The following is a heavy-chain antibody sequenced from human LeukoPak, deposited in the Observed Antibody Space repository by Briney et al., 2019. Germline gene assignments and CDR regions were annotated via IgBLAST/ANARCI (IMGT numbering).Heavy chain of an antibody. V-gene: IGHV3-30*04. CDR3: ARDRAYYYDSSGYSPDY. CDR1: GFTFSSYA. J-gene: IGHJ4*02. Sequence: GGSLRLSCAASGFTFSSYAMHWVRQAPGKGLEWVAVISYDGSNKYYADSVKGRFTISRDNSKNTLYLQMNSLRAEDTAVYYCARDRAYYYDSSGYSPDYWGQGTLVTVSS. CDR2: ISYDGSNK. D-gene: IGHD3-22*01.